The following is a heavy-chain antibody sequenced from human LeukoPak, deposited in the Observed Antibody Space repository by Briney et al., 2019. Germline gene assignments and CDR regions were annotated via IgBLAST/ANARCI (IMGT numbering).Heavy chain of an antibody. CDR2: ISASGGNT. CDR1: GFTFSSYA. J-gene: IGHJ4*02. V-gene: IGHV3-23*01. D-gene: IGHD6-19*01. CDR3: AKDRLMVGYSSREGAY. Sequence: PGGSLRLSCAASGFTFSSYAMSWVRQAPGKGLEWVSGISASGGNTDYADSVKGRFTISRDNSKNTLYLQMNSLRAEDTAVYYCAKDRLMVGYSSREGAYWGQGTLVTVSS.